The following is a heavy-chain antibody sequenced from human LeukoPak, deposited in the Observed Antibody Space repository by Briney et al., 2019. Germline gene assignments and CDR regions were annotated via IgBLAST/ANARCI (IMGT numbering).Heavy chain of an antibody. Sequence: EGSLRLSCAASGFTFSRYWMSWVRQAPGKGLEWVANIKKDGSEKYYVDSVKGRFTISRDNAKNSLYLQMNSLRAEDTAVYYCARLLVYNSGGEAFDYWGPGTLVTVSS. CDR3: ARLLVYNSGGEAFDY. V-gene: IGHV3-7*01. J-gene: IGHJ4*02. CDR1: GFTFSRYW. CDR2: IKKDGSEK. D-gene: IGHD3-10*01.